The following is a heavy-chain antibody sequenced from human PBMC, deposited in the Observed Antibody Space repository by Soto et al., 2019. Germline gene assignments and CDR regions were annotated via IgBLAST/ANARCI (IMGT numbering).Heavy chain of an antibody. Sequence: GGSLRLSCAASGFTFSSYAMHWVRQAPGKGLEWVAVISYDGSNKYYADSVKGRFTISRDNSKNTLYLQMNSLRAEDTAVYYCARDEDLGATTTDYWGQGTLVTVSS. CDR1: GFTFSSYA. D-gene: IGHD5-12*01. J-gene: IGHJ4*02. V-gene: IGHV3-30-3*01. CDR3: ARDEDLGATTTDY. CDR2: ISYDGSNK.